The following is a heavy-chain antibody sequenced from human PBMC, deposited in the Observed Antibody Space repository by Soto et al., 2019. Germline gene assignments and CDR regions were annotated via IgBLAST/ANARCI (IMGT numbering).Heavy chain of an antibody. CDR1: GITFVSRA. CDR3: ARGSTDSYPGSRIFDF. V-gene: IGHV3-23*01. J-gene: IGHJ4*02. Sequence: WGSLRLSCVASGITFVSRAISFVRHSPLEWLEWVSTITDTGGDTKYADSVRGRFTMSRDNSKKTLYLQMNSLRVEDSALYYCARGSTDSYPGSRIFDFWGRGTLVTVSS. CDR2: ITDTGGDT. D-gene: IGHD3-10*01.